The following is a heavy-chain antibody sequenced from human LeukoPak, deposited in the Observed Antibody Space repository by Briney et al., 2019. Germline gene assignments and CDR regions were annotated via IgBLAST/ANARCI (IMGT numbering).Heavy chain of an antibody. CDR1: GFTFSNYG. V-gene: IGHV3-30*03. Sequence: GGSLRLSCGASGFTFSNYGMHWVRQAPGKGLEWVAVTSYDETNKYYADSVKGRFTISRDNSKNTVYLQMNSLRAEDTAVYFCARGIGSSDYWGQGTLVTVSS. D-gene: IGHD1-1*01. J-gene: IGHJ4*02. CDR3: ARGIGSSDY. CDR2: TSYDETNK.